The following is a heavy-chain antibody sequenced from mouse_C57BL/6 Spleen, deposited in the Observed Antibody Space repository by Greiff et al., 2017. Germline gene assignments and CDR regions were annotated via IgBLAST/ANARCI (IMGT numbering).Heavy chain of an antibody. Sequence: QVQLQQSGAELMKPGASVKLSCKATGYTFTGYWIEWVKQRPGHGLEWIGEILPGSGSTNYNEKFKGKATFTADTSSNTAYMQLGSLTTEDSAIYYCARKREYYYAMDYWGQGTSVTVSS. CDR3: ARKREYYYAMDY. CDR2: ILPGSGST. V-gene: IGHV1-9*01. CDR1: GYTFTGYW. J-gene: IGHJ4*01.